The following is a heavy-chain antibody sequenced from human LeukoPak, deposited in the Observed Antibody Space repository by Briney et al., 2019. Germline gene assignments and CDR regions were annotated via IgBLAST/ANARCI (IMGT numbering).Heavy chain of an antibody. CDR2: IYTSGST. D-gene: IGHD5-18*01. Sequence: SETLSLTCTVSGGSISSGSYYWSWIRQPAGKGLEWIGRIYTSGSTNYNPSLKSRVTISVDTSKNQFSLKLSSVTAADTAVYYCARVLRGYSYGLLGGYFDYWGQGTLVTVSS. CDR3: ARVLRGYSYGLLGGYFDY. V-gene: IGHV4-61*02. CDR1: GGSISSGSYY. J-gene: IGHJ4*02.